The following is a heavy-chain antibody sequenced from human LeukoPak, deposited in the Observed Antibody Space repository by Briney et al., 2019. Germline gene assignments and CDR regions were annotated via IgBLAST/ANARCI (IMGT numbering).Heavy chain of an antibody. V-gene: IGHV1-18*01. J-gene: IGHJ4*02. D-gene: IGHD3-22*01. CDR3: ARMSVTMIVDPSDY. Sequence: ASVKVSCKASGYTFTSYGISWVRQAPGQGLEWMGWISAYNGNTNYAQKLQGRVTMTTDTPTSTAYMELRSLRSDDTAVYYCARMSVTMIVDPSDYWGQGTLVTVSS. CDR2: ISAYNGNT. CDR1: GYTFTSYG.